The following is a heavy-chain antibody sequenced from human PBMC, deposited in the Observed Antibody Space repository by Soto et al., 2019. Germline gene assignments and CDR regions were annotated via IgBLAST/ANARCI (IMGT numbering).Heavy chain of an antibody. CDR1: GFTFSSYA. Sequence: GGSLRLSCAASGFTFSSYAMSWVRQAPGKGLEWVSAISGSGGSTYYADSVKGRFTISRDNSKNTLYLQMNSLRAEDTAVYYCAKDSDKSHGDYELYFDYWGQGTLVTVSS. J-gene: IGHJ4*02. D-gene: IGHD4-17*01. V-gene: IGHV3-23*01. CDR3: AKDSDKSHGDYELYFDY. CDR2: ISGSGGST.